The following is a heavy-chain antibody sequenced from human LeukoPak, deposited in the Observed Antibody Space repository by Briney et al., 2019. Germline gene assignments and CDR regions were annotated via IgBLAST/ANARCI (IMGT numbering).Heavy chain of an antibody. CDR2: IYSDNT. J-gene: IGHJ4*02. CDR1: GFTVSSNS. CDR3: ARRAGAYSHPYDY. V-gene: IGHV3-53*01. Sequence: GGSLGLSCTVSGFTVSSNSMSWVRQAPGKGLEWVSFIYSDNTHYSDSVKGRFTISRDNSKNTLYLQMNSLRAEDTAVYYCARRAGAYSHPYDYWGQGTLVTVSS. D-gene: IGHD4/OR15-4a*01.